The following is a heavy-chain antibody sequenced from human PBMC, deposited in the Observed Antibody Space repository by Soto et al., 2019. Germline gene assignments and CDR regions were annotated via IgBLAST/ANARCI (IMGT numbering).Heavy chain of an antibody. CDR1: EFTFNNYG. D-gene: IGHD6-13*01. J-gene: IGHJ6*02. CDR3: ARRQISPPTRGAASARGGMDV. CDR2: IWNDGNGY. Sequence: QVQLVESGGGVVQPGRSLRLSCAASEFTFNNYGMHWVRQAPGKGLEWVAVIWNDGNGYYYANSVKGRFTISRDNSKNTLYLQMSSLTAEDTAVYYCARRQISPPTRGAASARGGMDVWGQGTTVTVSS. V-gene: IGHV3-33*01.